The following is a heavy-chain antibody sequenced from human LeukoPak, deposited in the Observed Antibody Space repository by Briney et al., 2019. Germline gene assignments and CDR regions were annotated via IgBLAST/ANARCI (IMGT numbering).Heavy chain of an antibody. J-gene: IGHJ3*02. V-gene: IGHV3-9*01. D-gene: IGHD3-16*01. CDR3: AKRKAGGYALDI. Sequence: GRSLRLSCAALGSSFDDYAMYWVRQDPGKGLEWVSGISWSSVSIGYADSVKGRFTISRDNAKNSLYLQMNSLKAEDTALYYCAKRKAGGYALDIWGQGTMVTVSS. CDR1: GSSFDDYA. CDR2: ISWSSVSI.